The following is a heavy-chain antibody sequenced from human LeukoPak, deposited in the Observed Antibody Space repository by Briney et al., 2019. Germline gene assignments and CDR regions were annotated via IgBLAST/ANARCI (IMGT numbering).Heavy chain of an antibody. CDR3: GRGLRYSESYVVEY. V-gene: IGHV4-30-4*08. CDR2: IYYTAGS. J-gene: IGHJ4*02. CDR1: GGSVTADNYF. D-gene: IGHD1-26*01. Sequence: SETLFLTCTVSGGSVTADNYFWSWTRQPPGEGLEWIGYIYYTAGSYYNPSLKSRVTMSIDASTNQFSLKLNSVTAADTAVYHCGRGLRYSESYVVEYWGLGTLVTVSS.